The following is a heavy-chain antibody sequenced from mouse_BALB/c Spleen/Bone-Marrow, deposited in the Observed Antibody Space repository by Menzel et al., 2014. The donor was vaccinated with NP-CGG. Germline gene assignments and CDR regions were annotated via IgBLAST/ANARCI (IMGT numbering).Heavy chain of an antibody. CDR1: GFNIKDTY. CDR3: AFYYYGSSPFTY. V-gene: IGHV14-3*02. Sequence: EVKLMESGAELVKPGASVKLSCTASGFNIKDTYMHWVKQRPEQGLEWIGRIDPANGNTKYDPKFQGKATITADTSSNTAYLRLSSQTSEDTAVYYCAFYYYGSSPFTYWGQGTLVTVSA. D-gene: IGHD1-1*01. J-gene: IGHJ3*01. CDR2: IDPANGNT.